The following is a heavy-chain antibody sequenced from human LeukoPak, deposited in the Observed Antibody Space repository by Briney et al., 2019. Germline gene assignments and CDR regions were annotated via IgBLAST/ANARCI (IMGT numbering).Heavy chain of an antibody. V-gene: IGHV1-46*01. D-gene: IGHD3-22*01. CDR2: INPSGGST. CDR1: GYTFTSYY. Sequence: GASVNVSCKASGYTFTSYYMHWVRQAPGQGLEWMGIINPSGGSTSYAQKFQGRVTMTRDMSTSTVYMELSSLRSEDTAVYYCARDFYYDSSGYYYYYYMDVWGKGTTVTVSS. J-gene: IGHJ6*03. CDR3: ARDFYYDSSGYYYYYYMDV.